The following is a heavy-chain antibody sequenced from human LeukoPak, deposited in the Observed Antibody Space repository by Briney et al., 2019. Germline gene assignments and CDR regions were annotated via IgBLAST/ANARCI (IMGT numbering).Heavy chain of an antibody. Sequence: SETPSLTCTVSGGSISSYYWSWIRQPPGKGLEWIGYIYYSGSTNYNPSLKSRVTISVDTSKNQFSLKLSSVTAADTAVYYCARGDYGSGSLYYYYYMDVWGKGTTVTISS. D-gene: IGHD3-10*01. J-gene: IGHJ6*03. V-gene: IGHV4-59*01. CDR3: ARGDYGSGSLYYYYYMDV. CDR1: GGSISSYY. CDR2: IYYSGST.